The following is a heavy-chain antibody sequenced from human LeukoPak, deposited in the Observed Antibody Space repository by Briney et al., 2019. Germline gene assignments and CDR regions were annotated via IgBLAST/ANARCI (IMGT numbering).Heavy chain of an antibody. CDR1: GYTFTCYY. CDR3: ARAKVIVPDY. CDR2: INPNSGGT. J-gene: IGHJ4*02. D-gene: IGHD5-18*01. V-gene: IGHV1-2*02. Sequence: ASVKVSCKASGYTFTCYYMHWMRQAPGQGPEWMGWINPNSGGTSYAQKFQGRVTMTRDTSISTAYMELSRLRSDDTAVYYCARAKVIVPDYWGQGTLVTVPS.